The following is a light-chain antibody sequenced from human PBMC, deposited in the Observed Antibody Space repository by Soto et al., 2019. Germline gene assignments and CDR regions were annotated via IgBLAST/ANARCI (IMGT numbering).Light chain of an antibody. CDR2: DAS. V-gene: IGKV1-13*02. J-gene: IGKJ5*01. CDR3: QQFNSYPQT. CDR1: QGISSA. Sequence: AIQLTQSPSSLSASAGDRVTFTCRASQGISSALAWYQQKPGKAPKLLIYDASTLESGVPSRFSDSGSGTDFTLTISSLQPEDFATYYCQQFNSYPQTFGQGTRLEIK.